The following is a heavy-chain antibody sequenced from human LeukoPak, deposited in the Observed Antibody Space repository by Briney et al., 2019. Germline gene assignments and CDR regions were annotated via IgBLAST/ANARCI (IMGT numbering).Heavy chain of an antibody. CDR1: GFTFSSYW. V-gene: IGHV3-7*01. CDR3: ARDGRAIAALSDY. D-gene: IGHD6-6*01. Sequence: AGGSLRLSCAASGFTFSSYWMSWVRQAPGKGLEWVANIKQDGSEKYYVDSVKGRFTISRDNAKNSLYLQMNSLRAEDTAVYYCARDGRAIAALSDYWGQGTLVTVSS. CDR2: IKQDGSEK. J-gene: IGHJ4*02.